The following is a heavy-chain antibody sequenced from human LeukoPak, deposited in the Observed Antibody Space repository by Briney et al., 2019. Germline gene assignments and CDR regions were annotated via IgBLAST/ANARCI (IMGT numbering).Heavy chain of an antibody. CDR2: IKQDGSEK. V-gene: IGHV3-7*02. CDR3: AKKLSGSYEEGMQQ. Sequence: GGSLRLSCAASGFTFSSYWMSWVRQAPGKGLEWVANIKQDGSEKYYVDSVKGRFTISRDNAKNSLYLQMNSLRAEDTAVYYCAKKLSGSYEEGMQQWGQGTLVTVSS. CDR1: GFTFSSYW. J-gene: IGHJ1*01. D-gene: IGHD1-26*01.